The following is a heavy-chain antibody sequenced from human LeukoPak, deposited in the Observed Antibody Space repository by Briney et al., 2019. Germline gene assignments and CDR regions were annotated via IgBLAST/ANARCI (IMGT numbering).Heavy chain of an antibody. CDR3: ARESGYSSSWLDY. CDR2: IYSGGST. D-gene: IGHD6-13*01. CDR1: GFTVSSNY. J-gene: IGHJ4*02. Sequence: GGSLRLSCAASGFTVSSNYMSWVPQAPGKGLEWVSVIYSGGSTYYADSVKGRFTISRDNSKNTLYLQMNSLRAEDTAVYYCARESGYSSSWLDYWGQGTLVTVSS. V-gene: IGHV3-66*01.